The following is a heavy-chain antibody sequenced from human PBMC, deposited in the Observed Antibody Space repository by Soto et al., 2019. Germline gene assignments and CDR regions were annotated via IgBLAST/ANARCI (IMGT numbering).Heavy chain of an antibody. V-gene: IGHV1-18*01. CDR2: ISCYNGKT. CDR3: ARDAPPPELRFLEWHNYDYNGREV. CDR1: GYSFTAYG. J-gene: IGHJ6*02. Sequence: ASVKVSCKTSGYSFTAYGISWVRQAPGQGLEWMGWISCYNGKTKYAQKVQGRVTMTTDTSTSTAYMEVRSLRSDYTAIYYCARDAPPPELRFLEWHNYDYNGREVWGQGTTGTVSS. D-gene: IGHD3-3*01.